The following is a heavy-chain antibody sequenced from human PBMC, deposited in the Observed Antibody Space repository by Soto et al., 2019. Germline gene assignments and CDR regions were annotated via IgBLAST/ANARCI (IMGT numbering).Heavy chain of an antibody. Sequence: QVQLQQWGAGLLKPSETLSLTCAVYGGSFSGYYWSWIRQPPGKGLEWMGEINHRGSTNYNPSLKRRVTISVDTSKNQFSLRLSYVTAADTAVYYCARGRAALFGELTNDCYYYGMDVWGQGTTVTVSS. CDR2: INHRGST. CDR3: ARGRAALFGELTNDCYYYGMDV. D-gene: IGHD3-10*02. J-gene: IGHJ6*02. CDR1: GGSFSGYY. V-gene: IGHV4-34*01.